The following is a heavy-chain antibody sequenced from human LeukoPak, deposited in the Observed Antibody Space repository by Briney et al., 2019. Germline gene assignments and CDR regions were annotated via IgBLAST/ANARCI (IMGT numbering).Heavy chain of an antibody. D-gene: IGHD2-15*01. CDR1: GFTFSSHW. CDR2: INQDGSEK. CDR3: AEISTN. J-gene: IGHJ3*01. Sequence: GGSLRPSCAASGFTFSSHWMAWVRQAPGKGLEWVANINQDGSEKNYVDSVKGRFTISRDNAKNSLYLQMNSLRVEDTAVYYCAEISTNWGQGTRVTVSS. V-gene: IGHV3-7*01.